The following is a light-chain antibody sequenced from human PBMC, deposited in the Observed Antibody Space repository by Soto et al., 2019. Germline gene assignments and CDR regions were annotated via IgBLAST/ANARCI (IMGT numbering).Light chain of an antibody. J-gene: IGLJ1*01. V-gene: IGLV2-14*01. CDR3: SSYTRTSTCV. CDR1: SSDVGGYKY. Sequence: QSALTQPASVSGSPGQSITISCTGTSSDVGGYKYVSWYQQHPGKAPKLMIYEVSNRPSGVSNRFSGSKSGNTASLTISGLQAEDEADYYCSSYTRTSTCVFGTGTKVTVL. CDR2: EVS.